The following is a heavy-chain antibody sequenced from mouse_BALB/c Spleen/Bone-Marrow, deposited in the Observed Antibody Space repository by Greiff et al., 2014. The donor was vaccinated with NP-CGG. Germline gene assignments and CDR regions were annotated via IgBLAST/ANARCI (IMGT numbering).Heavy chain of an antibody. J-gene: IGHJ4*01. Sequence: DLVKPGASVKLSCKASGYTFTSYWINWIKQRPGQRLEWIGRIAPGSGSTYYDEMFKGKATLTVGTSSSTAYIQLSSLSSEDSAVYFCARSYYGRAMDYWGQGTSVTVSS. CDR2: IAPGSGST. V-gene: IGHV1S41*01. CDR3: ARSYYGRAMDY. CDR1: GYTFTSYW. D-gene: IGHD1-1*01.